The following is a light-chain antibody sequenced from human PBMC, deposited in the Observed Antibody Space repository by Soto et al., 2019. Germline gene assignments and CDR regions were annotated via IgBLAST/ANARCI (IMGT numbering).Light chain of an antibody. Sequence: QMTQSPSTLSGSVGDRVTITCRASQTISSWLAWYQQKPGKVPKLLIYDASSLESGVQSRFSGSGSGTEFTLTISSLQPDDFATYYCQHYNSYSTFGQGTKVDIK. CDR2: DAS. V-gene: IGKV1-5*01. CDR1: QTISSW. J-gene: IGKJ1*01. CDR3: QHYNSYST.